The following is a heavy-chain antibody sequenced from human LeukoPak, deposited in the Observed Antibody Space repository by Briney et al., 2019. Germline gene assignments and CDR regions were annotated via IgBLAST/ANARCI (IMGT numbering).Heavy chain of an antibody. D-gene: IGHD3-22*01. V-gene: IGHV3-21*01. J-gene: IGHJ4*02. CDR1: GFTFSSYS. CDR2: ISSGSSYI. Sequence: GGSLRLSCAASGFTFSSYSMKWVRQAPGKGLEWVSSISSGSSYIYYADSVKGRFTVSRGNAKNSLYLQMSSLRAEDTAVYYCARDYDSSAEDYFDYWGQGTLVTVSS. CDR3: ARDYDSSAEDYFDY.